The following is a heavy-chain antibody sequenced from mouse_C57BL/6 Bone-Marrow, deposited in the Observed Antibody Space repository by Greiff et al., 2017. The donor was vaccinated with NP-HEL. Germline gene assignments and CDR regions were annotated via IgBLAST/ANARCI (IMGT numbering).Heavy chain of an antibody. J-gene: IGHJ4*01. CDR2: IRNKANNHAT. V-gene: IGHV6-6*01. CDR1: GFTFSDAW. CDR3: TGYGSSYYAMDY. Sequence: EVKLMESGGGLVQPGGSMKLSCAASGFTFSDAWMDWVRQSPEKGLEWVAEIRNKANNHATYYAESVKGRFTISRDDSKSSVYLQINSLRAEDTGIYYCTGYGSSYYAMDYWGQGTSVTVSS. D-gene: IGHD1-1*01.